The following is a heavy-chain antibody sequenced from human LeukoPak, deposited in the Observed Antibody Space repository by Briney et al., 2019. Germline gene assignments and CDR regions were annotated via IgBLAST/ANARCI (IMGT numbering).Heavy chain of an antibody. D-gene: IGHD2-15*01. Sequence: SETLSLTCTVSGGSISSGDYYWSWIRQPPGKGLEWIGYIYYSGGTYYNPSLKSRVTISVDTSKNQFSLKLSSVTAADTAVYYCARASCSGGSCYCDYWGQGTLVTVSS. CDR2: IYYSGGT. CDR3: ARASCSGGSCYCDY. CDR1: GGSISSGDYY. V-gene: IGHV4-30-4*02. J-gene: IGHJ4*02.